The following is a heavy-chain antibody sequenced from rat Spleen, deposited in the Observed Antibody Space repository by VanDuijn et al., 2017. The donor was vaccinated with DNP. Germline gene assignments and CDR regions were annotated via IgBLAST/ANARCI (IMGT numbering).Heavy chain of an antibody. CDR2: ISYEGSST. CDR1: GITFSSHW. J-gene: IGHJ1*01. D-gene: IGHD1-3*01. V-gene: IGHV5-7*01. Sequence: EVQLVESGGDLVQPGRSLKLSCVASGITFSSHWMFWTRQAPKKGLEWVATISYEGSSTYYRDSVKGRFTISRDNAKSTLYLQMDSLRSEDTATYFCARHGRVTTVATYWYFDFWGPGTMVTVSS. CDR3: ARHGRVTTVATYWYFDF.